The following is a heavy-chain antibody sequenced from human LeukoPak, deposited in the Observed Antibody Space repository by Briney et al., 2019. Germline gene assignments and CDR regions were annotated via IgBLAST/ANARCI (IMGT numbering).Heavy chain of an antibody. V-gene: IGHV4-34*01. CDR3: ARADCSSTSCYGRLIDY. D-gene: IGHD2-2*01. J-gene: IGHJ4*02. CDR1: GGSFSGYY. Sequence: PSETLSLTCAVYGGSFSGYYWSWIRQPPGKGLEWIGEINHSGSTNYNPSLKRRVTISVDTSKNQFSLKLSSVTAADTAVYYCARADCSSTSCYGRLIDYWGQGTLVTVSS. CDR2: INHSGST.